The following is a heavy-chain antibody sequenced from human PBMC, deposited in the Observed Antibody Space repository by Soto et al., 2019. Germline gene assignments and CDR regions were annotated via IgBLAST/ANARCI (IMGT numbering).Heavy chain of an antibody. J-gene: IGHJ3*02. Sequence: GGSLRFSCATSGFTFSSYEMNWVRQAPGKGLEWVSYISSSGSTIYYADSVKGRFTISRDNAKNSLYLQMNSLRAEDTAVYYCARGVGIQLWLDAFDIWGQGTMVTVSS. CDR1: GFTFSSYE. CDR2: ISSSGSTI. V-gene: IGHV3-48*03. CDR3: ARGVGIQLWLDAFDI. D-gene: IGHD5-18*01.